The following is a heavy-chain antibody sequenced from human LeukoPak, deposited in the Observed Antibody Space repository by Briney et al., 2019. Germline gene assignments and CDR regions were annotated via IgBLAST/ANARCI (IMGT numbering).Heavy chain of an antibody. D-gene: IGHD6-13*01. Sequence: GGSLRLSCAASGFTFSSNYMSWVRQAPGKGLEWVSVIYSGGSTYYADSVTGRFTISRDNSKNTLYLQMNSLRAEDTAVYYCARDAGYSSSRFDPWGQGTLVTVSS. J-gene: IGHJ5*02. CDR1: GFTFSSNY. CDR2: IYSGGST. CDR3: ARDAGYSSSRFDP. V-gene: IGHV3-53*01.